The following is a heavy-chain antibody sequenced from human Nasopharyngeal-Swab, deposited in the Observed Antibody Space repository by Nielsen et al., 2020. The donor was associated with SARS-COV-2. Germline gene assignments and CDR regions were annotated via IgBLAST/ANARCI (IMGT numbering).Heavy chain of an antibody. V-gene: IGHV3-30-3*01. CDR1: GFTFSSYA. CDR2: ISYDGSKK. Sequence: SCKASGFTFSSYAMHWVRQAPGKGLEWVAVISYDGSKKYYADSVKGRFTISRDNSKNTLYLQMNSLRAEDTAVYYCARKGGRDYDILTGHDYWGQGTLVTVSS. J-gene: IGHJ4*02. D-gene: IGHD3-9*01. CDR3: ARKGGRDYDILTGHDY.